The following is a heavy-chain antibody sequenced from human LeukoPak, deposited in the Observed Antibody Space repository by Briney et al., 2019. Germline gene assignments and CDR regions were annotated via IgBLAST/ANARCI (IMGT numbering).Heavy chain of an antibody. Sequence: GRSLRLSCAASGVTFDTYAMHWVRQAPGKGLEWVSGISWDSGNTHYADSVKGRFTISRDNAKNSLYLQMNSLRVEDTALYYCAKSGQYCSGGSCQNWFDPWGQGTLVTVSS. CDR3: AKSGQYCSGGSCQNWFDP. D-gene: IGHD2-15*01. CDR1: GVTFDTYA. J-gene: IGHJ5*02. CDR2: ISWDSGNT. V-gene: IGHV3-9*01.